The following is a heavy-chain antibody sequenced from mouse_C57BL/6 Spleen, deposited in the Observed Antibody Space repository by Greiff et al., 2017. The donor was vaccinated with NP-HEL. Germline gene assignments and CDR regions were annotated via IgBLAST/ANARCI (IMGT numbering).Heavy chain of an antibody. CDR1: GYTFTSYW. J-gene: IGHJ2*01. CDR3: ARRGYGSPYYFDY. Sequence: QVQLQQPGAELVMPGASVKLSCKASGYTFTSYWMHWVKQRPGQGLEWIGELDPSDSYPKYNQKFKGKSKLTVDKSSSTAYMQLSSLTSEAAAVYYCARRGYGSPYYFDYWGQGTTLTVSS. D-gene: IGHD1-1*01. V-gene: IGHV1-69*01. CDR2: LDPSDSYP.